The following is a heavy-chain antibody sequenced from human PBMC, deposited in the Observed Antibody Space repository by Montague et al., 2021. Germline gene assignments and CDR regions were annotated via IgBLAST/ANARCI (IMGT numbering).Heavy chain of an antibody. V-gene: IGHV4-38-2*02. CDR3: ARERDRYYYMDI. J-gene: IGHJ6*03. CDR2: VSHGGRT. Sequence: SETLSLTCTVSRSLINSDYYWGWIRQPPGKGLEWMGRVSHGGRTYYNPSLKSRVTISVGTSNNHFSLILSSVTAADTAMYYCARERDRYYYMDIWGKGTTITVSS. CDR1: RSLINSDYY.